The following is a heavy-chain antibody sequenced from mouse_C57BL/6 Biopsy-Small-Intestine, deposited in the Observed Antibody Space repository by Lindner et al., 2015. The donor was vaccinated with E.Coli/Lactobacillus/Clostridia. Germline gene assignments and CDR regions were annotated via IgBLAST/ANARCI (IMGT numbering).Heavy chain of an antibody. V-gene: IGHV1-31*01. CDR1: AYSFTVYY. Sequence: VQLQESGPELVKPGASVKISCKAFAYSFTVYYMHWVKQSHGDILDWIGYISPYTGVSSYNQKFKGKATLTVDKSSSTAYMELRSLTSEDSAVYYCASSVDGSGYVQYWGQGTLVTVSA. CDR2: ISPYTGVS. CDR3: ASSVDGSGYVQY. D-gene: IGHD3-2*02. J-gene: IGHJ3*01.